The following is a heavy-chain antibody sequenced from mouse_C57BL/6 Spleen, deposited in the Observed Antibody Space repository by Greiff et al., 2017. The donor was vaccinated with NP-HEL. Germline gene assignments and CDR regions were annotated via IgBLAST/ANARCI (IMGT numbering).Heavy chain of an antibody. D-gene: IGHD2-3*01. CDR1: GFSLTSYG. Sequence: VKLQESGPGLVQPSQCLSITCTVSGFSLTSYGVHWVRQSPGKGLEWLGVIWRGGSTDYNAAFMSRLSSTKDNSKSQVFFKMNSLQADDTAIYYCAKNDDGYHYAMDYWGQGTSVTVSS. J-gene: IGHJ4*01. V-gene: IGHV2-5*01. CDR3: AKNDDGYHYAMDY. CDR2: IWRGGST.